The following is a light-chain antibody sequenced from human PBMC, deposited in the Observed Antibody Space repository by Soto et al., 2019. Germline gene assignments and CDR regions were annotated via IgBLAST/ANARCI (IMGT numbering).Light chain of an antibody. J-gene: IGKJ2*01. V-gene: IGKV3-15*01. CDR2: AAS. CDR1: QSVSRN. CDR3: QQFEKWPFT. Sequence: EIVMTQSPGTLSVSLEERVTLSCRASQSVSRNLAWYQQRPGQVPRLLFYAASTRATDVPGTFSGSGSGTEFTLTISSLQSEDFAVYYCQQFEKWPFTFGQGTKLEIK.